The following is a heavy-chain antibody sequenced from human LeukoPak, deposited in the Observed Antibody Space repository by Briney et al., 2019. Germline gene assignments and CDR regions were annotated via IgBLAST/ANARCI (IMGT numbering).Heavy chain of an antibody. Sequence: GASVKVSCKVSGYTLTELSMHWVRLAPGKGLEWMGGFDPEDGETIYAQKFQGRVTMTRDTSISTAYMELSRLRSDDTAVYYCARKIDVGSTGYFDLWGRGTLVTVSS. CDR2: FDPEDGET. CDR3: ARKIDVGSTGYFDL. CDR1: GYTLTELS. D-gene: IGHD2-2*01. J-gene: IGHJ2*01. V-gene: IGHV1-24*01.